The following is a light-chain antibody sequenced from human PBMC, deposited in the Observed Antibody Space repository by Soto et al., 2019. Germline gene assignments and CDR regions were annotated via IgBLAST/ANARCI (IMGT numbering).Light chain of an antibody. V-gene: IGKV3-15*01. CDR2: AAS. CDR3: QQYNNWWT. Sequence: EIVMTQSPVTQSASPGERATLSCRASQNIRTNLAWYQQKPGQAPRLLIYAASTRATGIPGRFSGSGSGTESILTINSLQSEDFAVYYCQQYNNWWTFGQGTKVDIK. CDR1: QNIRTN. J-gene: IGKJ1*01.